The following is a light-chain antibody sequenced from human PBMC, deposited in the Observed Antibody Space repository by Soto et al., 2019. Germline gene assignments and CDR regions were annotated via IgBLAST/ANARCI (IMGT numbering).Light chain of an antibody. Sequence: QSLLTQPASVSGSPGQSITISCTGTSSDVGDYNYVSWYQQHPGKAPKLMIYEVSNRPSGVSDRFSGYKSGNTASLTISGLQAEDEADYYCSSYSTRTSLSSVVGIGTKVTV. CDR2: EVS. CDR1: SSDVGDYNY. V-gene: IGLV2-14*01. J-gene: IGLJ6*01. CDR3: SSYSTRTSLSSV.